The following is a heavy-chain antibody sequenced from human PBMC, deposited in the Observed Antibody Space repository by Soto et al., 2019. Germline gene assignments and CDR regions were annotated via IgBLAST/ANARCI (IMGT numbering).Heavy chain of an antibody. J-gene: IGHJ3*02. CDR2: INPNSGGT. CDR1: GYTFTGYY. CDR3: ARVISSGYYHGAFDI. D-gene: IGHD3-22*01. Sequence: ASVKVSCKASGYTFTGYYMHWVRQAPGQGLEWMGWINPNSGGTNYAQKFQGRVTMTGDTSISTAYMELSRLRSDDTAVYYCARVISSGYYHGAFDIWGQGTMVTVSS. V-gene: IGHV1-2*02.